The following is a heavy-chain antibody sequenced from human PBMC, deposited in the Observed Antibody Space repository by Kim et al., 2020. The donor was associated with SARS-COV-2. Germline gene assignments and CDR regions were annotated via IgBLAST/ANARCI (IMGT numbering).Heavy chain of an antibody. CDR1: GFTFSSYG. D-gene: IGHD2-2*01. J-gene: IGHJ6*02. CDR2: ISYDGNNK. CDR3: AKDLYCSSASCYLGYYYYCYGMDV. V-gene: IGHV3-30*18. Sequence: GGSLRLSCAASGFTFSSYGMHWVRQAPGKGLEWVAIISYDGNNKYYADSVKGRFTISRDNSKNTLYLQMNSLRAEDTAVYHCAKDLYCSSASCYLGYYYYCYGMDVWGQGTTVTVSS.